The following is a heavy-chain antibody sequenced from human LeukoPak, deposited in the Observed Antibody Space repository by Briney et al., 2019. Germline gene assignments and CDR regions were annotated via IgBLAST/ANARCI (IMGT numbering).Heavy chain of an antibody. V-gene: IGHV1-18*01. J-gene: IGHJ4*02. Sequence: ASVKVSCKASGYTFTSYGISLVRQAPGQGLEWMGCISAYNGNTNYAQKLQGRVTMTTDTSTSTAYMELRSLRSDDTAVYYCARDPGGSHETTFSDYWGQGTLITVSS. D-gene: IGHD1-26*01. CDR2: ISAYNGNT. CDR1: GYTFTSYG. CDR3: ARDPGGSHETTFSDY.